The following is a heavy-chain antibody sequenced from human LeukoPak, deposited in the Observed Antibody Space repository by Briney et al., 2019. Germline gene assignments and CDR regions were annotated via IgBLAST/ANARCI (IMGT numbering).Heavy chain of an antibody. CDR2: IYYSGSI. D-gene: IGHD6-13*01. J-gene: IGHJ4*02. Sequence: PSETLSLICTVSGASISSYYWSWIRQPPGKGLEWIGDIYYSGSIKYNPSLKSRVTISVDTSKNQFSLKLSSVTAADTAVYYCARDRGSWSAFDYWGQGTLVTVSS. CDR3: ARDRGSWSAFDY. V-gene: IGHV4-59*01. CDR1: GASISSYY.